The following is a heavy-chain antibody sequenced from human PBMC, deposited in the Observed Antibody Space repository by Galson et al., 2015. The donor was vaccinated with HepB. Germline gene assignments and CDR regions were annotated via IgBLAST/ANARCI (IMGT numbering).Heavy chain of an antibody. V-gene: IGHV3-48*03. Sequence: SLRLSCAASAFAFSSFEMSWVRQAPGRGLEWVSYISYSGSAIYYAESVKGRFTISRDNAKNSLYLQMNSLRAEDTAVYYCARAAMTVVVRGLNAFDIWGQGTVVTVSS. D-gene: IGHD3-22*01. CDR3: ARAAMTVVVRGLNAFDI. CDR2: ISYSGSAI. CDR1: AFAFSSFE. J-gene: IGHJ3*02.